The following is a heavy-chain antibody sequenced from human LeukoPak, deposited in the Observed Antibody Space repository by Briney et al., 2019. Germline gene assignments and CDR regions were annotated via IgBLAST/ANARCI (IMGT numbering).Heavy chain of an antibody. V-gene: IGHV3-74*01. D-gene: IGHD3-16*01. CDR2: MNSAGTTI. J-gene: IGHJ4*02. CDR1: GFTISGFW. Sequence: GGSLRLSCAASGFTISGFWMHWVRQVPGEGLVWVARMNSAGTTINYADSVKGRFTISRDNANNSLYLQMNSLRAEDAAVYYCARPWGNWGQGNLVTVSS. CDR3: ARPWGN.